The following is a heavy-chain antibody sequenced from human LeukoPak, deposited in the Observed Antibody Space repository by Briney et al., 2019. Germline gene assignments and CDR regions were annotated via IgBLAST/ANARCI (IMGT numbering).Heavy chain of an antibody. J-gene: IGHJ6*02. D-gene: IGHD3-22*01. CDR1: GFTFSSYS. V-gene: IGHV3-21*01. Sequence: GGSLRLSCAASGFTFSSYSMNWVRQAPGKGLEWVSSISSSSSYIYYADSVKGRFTISRDNAKNSLYLQMNSLRAEDTAVYYCARGENYYDSSGPFYYYYGMDVWGQGTTVTVSS. CDR2: ISSSSSYI. CDR3: ARGENYYDSSGPFYYYYGMDV.